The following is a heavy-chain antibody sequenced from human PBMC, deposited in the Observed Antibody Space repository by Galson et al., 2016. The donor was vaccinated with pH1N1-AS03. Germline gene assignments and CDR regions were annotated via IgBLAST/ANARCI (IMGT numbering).Heavy chain of an antibody. CDR2: IWHDGSEK. CDR1: GFTFSSHG. J-gene: IGHJ2*01. D-gene: IGHD3-16*02. Sequence: SLRFSCAASGFTFSSHGMHWVRQTPGKGLEWVAVIWHDGSEKYYADSVKGRFTISRDNSKNTLYLQMNSLRAEDTAVYYCARDRHYYDYIWGTYRYDWYFDLWGRGTLVTVSS. CDR3: ARDRHYYDYIWGTYRYDWYFDL. V-gene: IGHV3-33*01.